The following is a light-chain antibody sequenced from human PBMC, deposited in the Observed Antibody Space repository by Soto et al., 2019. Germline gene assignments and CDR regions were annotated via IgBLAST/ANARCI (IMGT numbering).Light chain of an antibody. J-gene: IGKJ4*01. Sequence: EIVLTQSPATLSLSPGERATLSCRASQSVSSYLAWYQQRPGQAPRLLIYDASNRAPGIPARFSGSGSGTDFTLTISSLEPEDFAVYLCQHRSNWPLTFGGGTRVEIK. V-gene: IGKV3-11*01. CDR1: QSVSSY. CDR3: QHRSNWPLT. CDR2: DAS.